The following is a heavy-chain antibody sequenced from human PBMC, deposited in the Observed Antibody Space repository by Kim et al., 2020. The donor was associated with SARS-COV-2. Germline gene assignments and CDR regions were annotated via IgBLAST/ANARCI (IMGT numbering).Heavy chain of an antibody. CDR2: IIPILGIA. J-gene: IGHJ1*01. D-gene: IGHD3-22*01. CDR3: ARDGEGDSSGYYYVFGYFQH. Sequence: SVKVSCKASGGTFSSYAISWVRQAPGQGLEWMGRIIPILGIANYAQKFQGRVTITADKSTSTAYMELSSLRSEDTAVYYCARDGEGDSSGYYYVFGYFQHWGQGTLVTVSS. V-gene: IGHV1-69*04. CDR1: GGTFSSYA.